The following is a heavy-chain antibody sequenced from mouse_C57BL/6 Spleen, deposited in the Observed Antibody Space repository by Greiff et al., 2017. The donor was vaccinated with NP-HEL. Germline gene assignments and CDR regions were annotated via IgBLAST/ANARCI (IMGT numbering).Heavy chain of an antibody. Sequence: DVMLVESGEGLVKPGGSLKLSCAASGFTFSSYAMSWVRQTPEKRLEWVAYISSGGDYIYYADTVKGRFTISRDNARNTLYLQMSSLKSEDTAMYYCTRYKNWYFDVWGTGTTVTVSS. J-gene: IGHJ1*03. CDR3: TRYKNWYFDV. CDR1: GFTFSSYA. CDR2: ISSGGDYI. D-gene: IGHD1-1*01. V-gene: IGHV5-9-1*02.